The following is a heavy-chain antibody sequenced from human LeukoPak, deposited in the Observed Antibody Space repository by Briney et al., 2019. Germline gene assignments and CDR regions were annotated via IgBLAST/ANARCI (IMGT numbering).Heavy chain of an antibody. CDR2: IYYSGST. Sequence: SETLSLTCTVSGGSISSSSYYWGWIRQPPGKGLEWIGSIYYSGSTYYNPSLKSRVTISVDRSKNQFSLKLSSVTAADTAVYYCAGSSSSTRYGGYFDYWGQGTLVTVSS. CDR3: AGSSSSTRYGGYFDY. V-gene: IGHV4-39*07. J-gene: IGHJ4*02. CDR1: GGSISSSSYY. D-gene: IGHD6-13*01.